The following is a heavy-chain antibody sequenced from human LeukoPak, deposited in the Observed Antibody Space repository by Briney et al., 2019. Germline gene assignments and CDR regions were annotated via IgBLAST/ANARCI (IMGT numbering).Heavy chain of an antibody. CDR1: GYSISSGYY. V-gene: IGHV4-38-2*02. J-gene: IGHJ4*02. Sequence: SETLSLTCNVSGYSISSGYYWGWIRQPPGKWLQWIGTIYHSGSTYYNPSLKSRVTISVDTSKNQFSLKVNSVTAADTAVYYCARDRTDCGGDCYSAGNFDYWGQGTLVTVSS. CDR2: IYHSGST. CDR3: ARDRTDCGGDCYSAGNFDY. D-gene: IGHD2-21*02.